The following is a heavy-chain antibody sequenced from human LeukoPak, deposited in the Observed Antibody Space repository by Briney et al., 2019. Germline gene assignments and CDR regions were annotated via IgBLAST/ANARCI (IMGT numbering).Heavy chain of an antibody. D-gene: IGHD6-19*01. J-gene: IGHJ4*02. CDR3: ARELMSSGYDY. CDR1: EGTFSSYA. Sequence: ASVKVSCKASEGTFSSYAISWVRQAPGQGLEWMGGIIPIFGTANYAQKFQGRVTITADKSTSTAYMELSSLRSEDTAVYYCARELMSSGYDYWGQGTLVTVSS. CDR2: IIPIFGTA. V-gene: IGHV1-69*06.